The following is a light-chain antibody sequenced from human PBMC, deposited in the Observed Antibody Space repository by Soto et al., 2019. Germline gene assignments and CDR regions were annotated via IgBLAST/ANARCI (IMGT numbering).Light chain of an antibody. V-gene: IGLV1-40*01. J-gene: IGLJ1*01. CDR1: SSNIGACFD. CDR3: QSYDTSLSGGSV. CDR2: GNN. Sequence: QSALTQSPSVSGAPGQRVSISCTGTSSNIGACFDVHWYQQLPATAPKLLIYGNNNRPSGVPDRFSGSKSGTTASLAITGLQAEDEADYYCQSYDTSLSGGSVFGTGTKLTVL.